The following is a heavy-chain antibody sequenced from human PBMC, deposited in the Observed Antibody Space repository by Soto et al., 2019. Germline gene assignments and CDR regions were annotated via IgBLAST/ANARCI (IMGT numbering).Heavy chain of an antibody. CDR3: AKDGAREYSSSYDY. D-gene: IGHD6-6*01. V-gene: IGHV3-30*18. CDR2: ISYDGSNK. CDR1: GFTFSSYG. J-gene: IGHJ4*02. Sequence: QVQLVESGGGVVQPGRSLRLSCAASGFTFSSYGMHWVRQAPGKGLEWVAVISYDGSNKYYADSVKGRFTISRDNSKNTLYLQMNSLRAEDTAVYYCAKDGAREYSSSYDYWGQGTLVTVSS.